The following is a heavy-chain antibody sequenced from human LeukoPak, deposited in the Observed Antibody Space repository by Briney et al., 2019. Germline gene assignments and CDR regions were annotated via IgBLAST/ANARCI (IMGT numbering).Heavy chain of an antibody. J-gene: IGHJ4*02. CDR3: AGGMRYFDY. CDR1: GGSISTYY. Sequence: SETLSLTCTVSGGSISTYYGNWIRQPPGKGLEWVGYIYYSGSTKYNASLKRRVTISVETSNTQFSLKLSSVTAAATAVYYCAGGMRYFDYWGQGTLVTVSS. CDR2: IYYSGST. V-gene: IGHV4-59*08.